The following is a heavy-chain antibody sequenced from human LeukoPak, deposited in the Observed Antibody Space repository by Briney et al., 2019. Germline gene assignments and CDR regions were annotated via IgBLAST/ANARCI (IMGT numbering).Heavy chain of an antibody. Sequence: GGSLRLSCAASGFTFSSYIMNWVRQAPGKGLEWVSSISSSSSYIYYADSVKGRFTISRDNAKNSLYLQMNSLRAEDTAVYYCAKDMVRKGFWFDPWGQGTLVTVSS. V-gene: IGHV3-21*01. J-gene: IGHJ5*02. CDR2: ISSSSSYI. D-gene: IGHD4/OR15-4a*01. CDR1: GFTFSSYI. CDR3: AKDMVRKGFWFDP.